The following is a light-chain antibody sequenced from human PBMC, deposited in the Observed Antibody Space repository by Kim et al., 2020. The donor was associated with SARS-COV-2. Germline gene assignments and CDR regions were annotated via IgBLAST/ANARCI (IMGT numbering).Light chain of an antibody. V-gene: IGLV2-14*03. CDR2: NVN. J-gene: IGLJ3*02. CDR3: SSFTSHNSFWV. Sequence: QSFTVSCTGTSADVGGYNYVSWFQRHPGKAPKLIIFNVNQRPSGVSDRFSGSKSGNTASLTISGLQSEDGADYFCSSFTSHNSFWVFGGGTQLTVL. CDR1: SADVGGYNY.